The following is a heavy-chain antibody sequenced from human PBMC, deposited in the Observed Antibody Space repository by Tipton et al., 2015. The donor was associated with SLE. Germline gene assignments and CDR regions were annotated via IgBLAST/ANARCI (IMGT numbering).Heavy chain of an antibody. J-gene: IGHJ3*01. Sequence: TLSLTCTVSGGSIRSYYWSWIRQPPGKGLEWIGYIYYSGTTNYNPSLKSRVTILEDTSKNQFPLKLSSVTAADTPIYYCARHKREMIDVFDLWVRGTLVTVSS. CDR1: GGSIRSYY. CDR3: ARHKREMIDVFDL. CDR2: IYYSGTT. V-gene: IGHV4-59*01. D-gene: IGHD5-24*01.